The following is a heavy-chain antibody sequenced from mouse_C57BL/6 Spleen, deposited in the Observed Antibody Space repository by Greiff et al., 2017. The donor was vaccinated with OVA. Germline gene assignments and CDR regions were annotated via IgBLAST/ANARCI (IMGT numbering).Heavy chain of an antibody. D-gene: IGHD2-3*01. J-gene: IGHJ4*01. CDR1: GYTFTSYW. V-gene: IGHV1-74*01. CDR2: IHPSDSDT. CDR3: AIGDDDGYYFYYAMDY. Sequence: VQLQQPGADLVKPGASVKVSCKASGYTFTSYWMHWVKQRPGQGLEWIGRIHPSDSDTNYNQKFKGKATLTVDKSSSTAYMQLSSLTSEDSAVYYCAIGDDDGYYFYYAMDYWGQGTSVTVSS.